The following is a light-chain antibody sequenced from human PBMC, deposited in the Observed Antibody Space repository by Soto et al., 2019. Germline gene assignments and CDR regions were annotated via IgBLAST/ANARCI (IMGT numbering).Light chain of an antibody. CDR1: QSVSSKY. CDR3: QQYDKWTPT. CDR2: GAS. J-gene: IGKJ1*01. V-gene: IGKV3-20*01. Sequence: ILLTQYPGTLSLSPGERATLSCGASQSVSSKYVAWYQQKPGQAPRLLIFGASSRATGIPVRLSGSGYGTELTITISSLKHEDFEVYYCQQYDKWTPTFGHGTKVDIK.